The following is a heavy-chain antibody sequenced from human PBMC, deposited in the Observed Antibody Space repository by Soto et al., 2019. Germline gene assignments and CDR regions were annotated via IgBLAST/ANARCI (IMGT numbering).Heavy chain of an antibody. Sequence: GGSLRLSCAASGFTFSSYWIHWVRQAPGKGLVWVSRIKSDGTSTSYADSVKGRFTISRDNVKNTLYLQMNSLRAEDTAVYYCARDYLVIPHRVIDYWGQGTLVTVSS. CDR3: ARDYLVIPHRVIDY. CDR2: IKSDGTST. V-gene: IGHV3-74*01. CDR1: GFTFSSYW. J-gene: IGHJ4*02. D-gene: IGHD2-15*01.